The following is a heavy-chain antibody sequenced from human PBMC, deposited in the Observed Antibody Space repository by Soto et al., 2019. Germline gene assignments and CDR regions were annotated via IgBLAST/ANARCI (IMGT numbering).Heavy chain of an antibody. CDR2: IIPIFGTA. J-gene: IGHJ4*02. CDR1: GGTFSSYA. CDR3: ASGPAPNYDDSSGTKYYFDY. D-gene: IGHD3-22*01. Sequence: ASVKVSCKASGGTFSSYAISWVRQAPGQGLEWMGGIIPIFGTANYAQKFQGRVTITADESTSTAYMELSSLSSEDTAVYYCASGPAPNYDDSSGTKYYFDYWRQGTLVTVSS. V-gene: IGHV1-69*13.